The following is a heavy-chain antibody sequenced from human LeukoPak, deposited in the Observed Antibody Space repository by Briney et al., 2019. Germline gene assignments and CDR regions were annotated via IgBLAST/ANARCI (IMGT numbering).Heavy chain of an antibody. V-gene: IGHV3-7*01. D-gene: IGHD6-13*01. J-gene: IGHJ4*02. Sequence: GGSLRLSCAASGFTFSSYWMSWVRQAPGKGLEWVANIKQDGSEKYYVDSVKGRFTISRDDAKNSLYLQMNSLRAEDTAVYYCARGPLKTYSSSWYLEYYFDYWGQGTLVTVSS. CDR3: ARGPLKTYSSSWYLEYYFDY. CDR2: IKQDGSEK. CDR1: GFTFSSYW.